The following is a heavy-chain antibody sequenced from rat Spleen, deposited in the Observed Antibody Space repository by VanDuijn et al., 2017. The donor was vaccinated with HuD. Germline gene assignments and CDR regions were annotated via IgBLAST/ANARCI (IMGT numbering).Heavy chain of an antibody. Sequence: EVQLVESGGGLVQPGRSLKLSCAASGFTFSNYGMAWVRQAPTKGLEWVAVISYDGSRTYYRDSVKGRFTISRDNAKTTLYQQMDSLRSEDTATYYCVRQWDYWGQGVMVTVSS. V-gene: IGHV5-29*01. CDR1: GFTFSNYG. J-gene: IGHJ2*01. CDR2: ISYDGSRT. CDR3: VRQWDY.